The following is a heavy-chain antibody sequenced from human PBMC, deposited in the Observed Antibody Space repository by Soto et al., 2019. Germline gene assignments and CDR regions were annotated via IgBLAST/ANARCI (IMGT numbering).Heavy chain of an antibody. Sequence: QVQLAQSGAEVKKPGSSVKVSCKASGGDFSNYAISWVRQAPGQGPEWMGGIIPIFRTATYAQKFQGRVTITADDSTRTAYMELSGLTSEDTADYYCARDSLIPSAADYYFDMDVWGQGTTVTVSS. CDR3: ARDSLIPSAADYYFDMDV. CDR1: GGDFSNYA. V-gene: IGHV1-69*01. J-gene: IGHJ6*02. CDR2: IIPIFRTA. D-gene: IGHD2-21*01.